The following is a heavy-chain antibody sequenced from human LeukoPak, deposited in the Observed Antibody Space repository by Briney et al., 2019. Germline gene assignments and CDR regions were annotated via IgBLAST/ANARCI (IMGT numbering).Heavy chain of an antibody. Sequence: ASVKLSCKASGYSFTAYYIHWVRQAPGQGLEWMGWINPNSGGTHYAQKFQGRVTMTRDTPISTAYMDLSRLTSDDTAVYYCARDGGRGWEFDYWGQGTLATVSS. D-gene: IGHD6-19*01. J-gene: IGHJ4*02. CDR3: ARDGGRGWEFDY. CDR1: GYSFTAYY. V-gene: IGHV1-2*02. CDR2: INPNSGGT.